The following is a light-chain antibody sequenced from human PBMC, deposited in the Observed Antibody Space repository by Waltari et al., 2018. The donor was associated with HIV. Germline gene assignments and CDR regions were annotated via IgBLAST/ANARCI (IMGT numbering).Light chain of an antibody. CDR1: TFNIGTQY. CDR2: DTK. CDR3: GTWDSSLNSWE. J-gene: IGLJ3*02. Sequence: QSVLTQPPSVSAAPGQKVTISCSGATFNIGTQYLSWFQQPPGTAPKLLIYDTKKRPSCISDRISGSKAGTSATLGITGLQTGDEADYYCGTWDSSLNSWEFGGGTKLTVL. V-gene: IGLV1-51*01.